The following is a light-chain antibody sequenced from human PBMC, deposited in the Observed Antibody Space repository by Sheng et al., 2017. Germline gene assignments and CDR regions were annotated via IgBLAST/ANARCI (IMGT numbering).Light chain of an antibody. V-gene: IGLV2-8*01. CDR2: EVN. J-gene: IGLJ3*02. CDR1: SSDV. CDR3: SSYAGSYSWM. Sequence: QSALTQPPSASGSPGQSVTISCTGTSSDVSWHQQHPGKAPKLMIYEVNKRPSGVPDRFSGSKSGNTASLTVSGLQAEDEADYYCSSYAGSYSWMFGGGTKLTVL.